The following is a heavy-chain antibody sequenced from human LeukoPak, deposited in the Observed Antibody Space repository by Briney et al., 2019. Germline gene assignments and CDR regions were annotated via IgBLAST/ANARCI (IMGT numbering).Heavy chain of an antibody. CDR3: AKDSGGTVTTVTTRDY. D-gene: IGHD4-17*01. Sequence: SGGSLRLSCAASGFTFSSYSMNWVRQAPGKGLEWVSYISSSSSTIYYADSVKGRFTISRDNAKNSLYLQMNRLRAEDTAIYYCAKDSGGTVTTVTTRDYWGQGTLVTVSS. J-gene: IGHJ4*02. CDR2: ISSSSSTI. CDR1: GFTFSSYS. V-gene: IGHV3-48*01.